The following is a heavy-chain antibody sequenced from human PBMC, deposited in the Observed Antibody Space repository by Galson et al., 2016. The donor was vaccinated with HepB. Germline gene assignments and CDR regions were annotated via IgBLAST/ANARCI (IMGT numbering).Heavy chain of an antibody. V-gene: IGHV4-39*01. J-gene: IGHJ5*02. CDR2: IYDDGTTY. CDR1: GGSITRDTYY. CDR3: ARQRERADWLDP. Sequence: SETLSLTCIVSGGSITRDTYYWGWIRQPPGKGLEWIGIIYDDGTTYYYNPSLKSRVTISVVTTKNESSLRLTSVTAADTAVYYCARQRERADWLDPWGPGTRVTVSP. D-gene: IGHD1-26*01.